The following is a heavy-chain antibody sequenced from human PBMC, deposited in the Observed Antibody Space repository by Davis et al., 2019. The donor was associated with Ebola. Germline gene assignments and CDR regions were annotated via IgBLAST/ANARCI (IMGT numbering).Heavy chain of an antibody. Sequence: GESLKISCAASEFSFSSYAMTWVRQAPGKGLEWVSAISGSGGSTYYADPVKGRFTISRANSKNTLYLQMSSLRAEDTAIYYCAKVRRTTFGVPYSSPPFDYWGQGTLVTVSS. CDR2: ISGSGGST. D-gene: IGHD3-3*01. V-gene: IGHV3-23*01. CDR3: AKVRRTTFGVPYSSPPFDY. J-gene: IGHJ4*02. CDR1: EFSFSSYA.